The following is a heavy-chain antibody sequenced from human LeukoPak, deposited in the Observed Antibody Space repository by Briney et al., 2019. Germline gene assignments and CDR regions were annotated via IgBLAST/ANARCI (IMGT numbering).Heavy chain of an antibody. Sequence: SETLSLTCVVSGGSFSGYFCSWIRQTPGEGLEWIGEITPSGSTTYNPPLTSRVSISIDTSTKKLSLRLASVPAADSAVYYCASSFYYDSRDYWGQGTLVTVSS. CDR1: GGSFSGYF. J-gene: IGHJ4*02. D-gene: IGHD3-22*01. V-gene: IGHV4-34*01. CDR3: ASSFYYDSRDY. CDR2: ITPSGST.